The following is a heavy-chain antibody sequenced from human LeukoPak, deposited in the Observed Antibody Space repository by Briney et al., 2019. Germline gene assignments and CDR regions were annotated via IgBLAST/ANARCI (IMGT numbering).Heavy chain of an antibody. V-gene: IGHV3-30*18. Sequence: PGRSLRLSCAASGFTFSGYGMHWVRQAPDKGLGWVALISSDGSNRIYADSVKGRFSISRDNSKNTLYLQVNSLRIGDTAVYYCAKDFRVAEELWFGELWNAFDIWGQGIRVAVSS. D-gene: IGHD3-10*01. CDR2: ISSDGSNR. J-gene: IGHJ3*02. CDR1: GFTFSGYG. CDR3: AKDFRVAEELWFGELWNAFDI.